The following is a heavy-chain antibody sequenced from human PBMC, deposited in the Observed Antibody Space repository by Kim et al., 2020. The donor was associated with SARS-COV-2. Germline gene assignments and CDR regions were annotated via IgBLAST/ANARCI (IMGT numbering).Heavy chain of an antibody. CDR2: INHSGST. Sequence: SETLSLTCAVYGGSFSGYYWSWIRQPPGKVLEWIGEINHSGSTNYNPSLKSRVTISVDTSKNQFSLKLSSVTAADTAVYYCARGGGGGQTPDYFDYWGQG. CDR1: GGSFSGYY. CDR3: ARGGGGGQTPDYFDY. V-gene: IGHV4-34*01. D-gene: IGHD2-15*01. J-gene: IGHJ4*02.